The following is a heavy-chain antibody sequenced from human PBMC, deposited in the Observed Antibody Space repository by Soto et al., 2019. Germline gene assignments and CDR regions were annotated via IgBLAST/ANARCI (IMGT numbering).Heavy chain of an antibody. CDR3: ANLWGDGYNLGQDYNGMDV. CDR2: IWYDGSLQ. D-gene: IGHD5-12*01. J-gene: IGHJ6*02. Sequence: QVQMVESGGGVVQPGRSLRLSCAASGFSFENYGMHWVRQAPGRGMVWVAIIWYDGSLQYYAAAVKGRFTISRDNSKNTLYLEMNSLRAEDTAVYYCANLWGDGYNLGQDYNGMDVWGQGTTVSVSS. V-gene: IGHV3-33*06. CDR1: GFSFENYG.